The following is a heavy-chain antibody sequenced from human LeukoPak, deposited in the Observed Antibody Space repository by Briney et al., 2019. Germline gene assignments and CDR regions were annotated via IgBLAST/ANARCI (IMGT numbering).Heavy chain of an antibody. V-gene: IGHV3-30-3*01. Sequence: HPGRSLRLSCAASGFTFSSYAMHWVRQAPGKGLEWVAVISYDGSNKYYADSVKGRFTISRDNSKNTLYLQMNSLRAEDTAVYYCAKEQWLAPHYFDYWGQGTLVTVSS. CDR3: AKEQWLAPHYFDY. CDR2: ISYDGSNK. J-gene: IGHJ4*02. CDR1: GFTFSSYA. D-gene: IGHD6-19*01.